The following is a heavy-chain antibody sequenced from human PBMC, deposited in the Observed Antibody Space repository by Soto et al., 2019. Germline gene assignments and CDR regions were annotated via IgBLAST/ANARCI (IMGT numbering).Heavy chain of an antibody. Sequence: GGSLRLSCAASGFNFDDYAMHWVRQAPGKGLEWVSLISGDGGSTYYADSVKGRFTISRDNSKNSLYLQMNSLRTEDTALYYCAKDRQRGSSWYFFDYWGQGTLVTVSS. CDR1: GFNFDDYA. V-gene: IGHV3-43*02. D-gene: IGHD6-13*01. CDR3: AKDRQRGSSWYFFDY. CDR2: ISGDGGST. J-gene: IGHJ4*02.